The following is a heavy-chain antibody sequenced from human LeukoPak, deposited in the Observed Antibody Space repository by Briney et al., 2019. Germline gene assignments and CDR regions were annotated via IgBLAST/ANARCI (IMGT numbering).Heavy chain of an antibody. CDR2: ISGSGGST. J-gene: IGHJ4*02. Sequence: PGGSLRLSCAASGFTFSSYAMSWVRQASGKGLEWVSAISGSGGSTYYADSVKGRFTISRDNSKNTLYLQVNSLRAEDTAVYYCAREGATASSGYFFDYWGQGSLVTVSS. CDR1: GFTFSSYA. D-gene: IGHD5-18*01. CDR3: AREGATASSGYFFDY. V-gene: IGHV3-23*01.